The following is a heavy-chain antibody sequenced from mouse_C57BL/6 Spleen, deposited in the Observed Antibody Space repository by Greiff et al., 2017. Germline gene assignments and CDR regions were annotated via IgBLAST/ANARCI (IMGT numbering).Heavy chain of an antibody. V-gene: IGHV1-15*01. CDR2: IDPETGGT. CDR1: GYTFTDYE. D-gene: IGHD2-4*01. CDR3: TRRDYDYDYFDY. Sequence: VKLVESGAELVRPGASVTLSCKASGYTFTDYEMHWVKQTPVHGLEWIGAIDPETGGTAYNQKFKGKAILTADKSSSTAYMELRSLTSEDSAVYYCTRRDYDYDYFDYWGQGTTLTVSS. J-gene: IGHJ2*01.